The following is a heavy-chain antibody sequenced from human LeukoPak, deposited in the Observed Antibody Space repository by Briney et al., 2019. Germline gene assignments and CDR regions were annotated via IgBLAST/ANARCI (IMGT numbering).Heavy chain of an antibody. D-gene: IGHD2-15*01. CDR1: GGSISSYY. J-gene: IGHJ4*02. Sequence: SETLSLTCTVSGGSISSYYWSWIRQPPGKGLEWIGYIYYSGSTNYNPSLKSRVTISVDTSKNQFSLKLSSVTAADTAVYYCARVVADIVVVVAARRVAAGGFDYWGQGTLVTVSS. V-gene: IGHV4-59*01. CDR2: IYYSGST. CDR3: ARVVADIVVVVAARRVAAGGFDY.